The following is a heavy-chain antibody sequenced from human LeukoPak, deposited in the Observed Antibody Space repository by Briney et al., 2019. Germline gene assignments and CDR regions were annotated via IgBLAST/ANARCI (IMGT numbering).Heavy chain of an antibody. V-gene: IGHV4-59*01. CDR3: ARASSSWHRPFDY. CDR1: GGSISSYY. D-gene: IGHD6-13*01. Sequence: PSETLSLTCTVSGGSISSYYWSWIRQPPGKGLGWIGYIYYSGSTNYNPSLKSRVTISVDTSKNQFSLKLSSVTAADTAVYYCARASSSWHRPFDYWGQGTLVTVSS. J-gene: IGHJ4*02. CDR2: IYYSGST.